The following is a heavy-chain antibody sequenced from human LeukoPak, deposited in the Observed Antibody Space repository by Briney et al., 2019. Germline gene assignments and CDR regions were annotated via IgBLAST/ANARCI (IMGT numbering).Heavy chain of an antibody. CDR1: GFTFSSYS. CDR3: AKDNRRHYTSGPNPDSLH. CDR2: ITASGTAV. V-gene: IGHV3-48*04. D-gene: IGHD6-19*01. J-gene: IGHJ4*02. Sequence: GGSLRLSCAASGFTFSSYSMNWVRRAPGKGLEWVSHITASGTAVFYADSVKGRFTISRDNAKNSLYLQMNSLRVEDTAFYYCAKDNRRHYTSGPNPDSLHWGQGALVTVSS.